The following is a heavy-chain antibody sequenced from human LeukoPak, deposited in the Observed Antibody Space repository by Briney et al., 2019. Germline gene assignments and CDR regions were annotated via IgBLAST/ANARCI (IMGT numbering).Heavy chain of an antibody. Sequence: GESLKISCKGSGYSFNSYWIGWVRQMPGKGLEWMGIIYPGDSDIRYNPSFQGQVTISVDKSTNTAYLQWSSLKTSDSAIYYCARQLSASDIWGQGTMITVSS. D-gene: IGHD1-26*01. CDR3: ARQLSASDI. V-gene: IGHV5-51*01. CDR1: GYSFNSYW. CDR2: IYPGDSDI. J-gene: IGHJ3*02.